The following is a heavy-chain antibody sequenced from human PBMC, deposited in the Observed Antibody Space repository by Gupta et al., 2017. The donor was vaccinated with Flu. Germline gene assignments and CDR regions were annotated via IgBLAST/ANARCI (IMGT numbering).Heavy chain of an antibody. CDR3: TRLGGFTVGYNWFDP. D-gene: IGHD4-4*01. V-gene: IGHV4-34*01. J-gene: IGHJ5*02. CDR2: IDHSGGT. CDR1: RGSY. Sequence: RGSYWSWIRQPPGKGPEWIGEIDHSGGTNYNPSLRSRVTMSVDTSKNQFSLNLYSVTAAETAIYYCTRLGGFTVGYNWFDPWGQGTLVTVSS.